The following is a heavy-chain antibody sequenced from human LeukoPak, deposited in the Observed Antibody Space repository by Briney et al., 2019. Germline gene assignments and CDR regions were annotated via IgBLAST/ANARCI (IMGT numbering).Heavy chain of an antibody. D-gene: IGHD3-16*01. CDR2: IRSKANNYAT. CDR3: SRYRGDSDAFDM. V-gene: IGHV3-73*01. J-gene: IGHJ3*02. CDR1: GFILSESA. Sequence: PGGSLRLSCAASGFILSESAIHWVRQASGKGLEWVGRIRSKANNYATAYAASVKGRFTISRDESKKTTYLQMNSLKTEDSAVYYCSRYRGDSDAFDMWGQGTMVTVSS.